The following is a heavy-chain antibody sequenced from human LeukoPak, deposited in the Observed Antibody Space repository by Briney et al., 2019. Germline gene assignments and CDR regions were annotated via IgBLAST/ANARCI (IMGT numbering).Heavy chain of an antibody. CDR3: AKDAQNCGGDCYSVV. CDR1: GFTFSSYW. CDR2: ISGSGGST. Sequence: GGSLRLSCAASGFTFSSYWMSWVRQAPGKGLEWVSAISGSGGSTYYADSVKGRFTISRDNSKNTLYLQMNSLRVEDTAVYYCAKDAQNCGGDCYSVVWGQGTLVTVSS. V-gene: IGHV3-23*01. J-gene: IGHJ4*02. D-gene: IGHD2-21*02.